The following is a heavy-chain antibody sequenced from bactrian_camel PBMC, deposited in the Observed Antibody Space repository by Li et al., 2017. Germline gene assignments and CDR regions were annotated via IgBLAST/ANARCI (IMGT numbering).Heavy chain of an antibody. CDR1: GLTYNSYC. CDR3: AATTEFPYCTEWTAFGV. D-gene: IGHD3*01. V-gene: IGHV3S57*01. CDR2: YDPDGTT. Sequence: HVQLVESGGGSVQAGGSLRLSCAASGLTYNSYCMAWFRQAPGKEREGVAAYDPDGTTNYVESVEGRFTISKDHADNTLYLEMNDLKPEVTAVYYCAATTEFPYCTEWTAFGVWGQGTQVTVS. J-gene: IGHJ4*01.